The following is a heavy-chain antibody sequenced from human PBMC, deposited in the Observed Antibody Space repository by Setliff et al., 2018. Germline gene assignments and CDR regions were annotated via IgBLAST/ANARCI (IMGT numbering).Heavy chain of an antibody. J-gene: IGHJ4*02. Sequence: SETLSLTCTVSGASISSGGYYWTWIRQPAGKALEWIGHISPSGSTTYNPSLKSRVTISPDTSKNHFSLNLRSVTAADTAVYFCARQPSSGAYYNPRPYYFDYWGQGTLVTVSS. D-gene: IGHD3-10*01. CDR2: ISPSGST. CDR3: ARQPSSGAYYNPRPYYFDY. V-gene: IGHV4-61*09. CDR1: GASISSGGYY.